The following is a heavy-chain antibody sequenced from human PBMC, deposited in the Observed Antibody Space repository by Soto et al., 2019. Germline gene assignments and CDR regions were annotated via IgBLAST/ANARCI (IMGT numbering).Heavy chain of an antibody. J-gene: IGHJ6*02. Sequence: PSQTLSLTCAISGDSVSSNSAAWNWIRQSPSRGLEWLGRTYYRSKWYNDYAVSVKSRITINPDTSKNQFSLQLNSVTPEDTAVYYCTRDSCCSSTSCYRWDYYGMDVWGQGTTVTVSS. D-gene: IGHD2-2*02. CDR3: TRDSCCSSTSCYRWDYYGMDV. V-gene: IGHV6-1*01. CDR1: GDSVSSNSAA. CDR2: TYYRSKWYN.